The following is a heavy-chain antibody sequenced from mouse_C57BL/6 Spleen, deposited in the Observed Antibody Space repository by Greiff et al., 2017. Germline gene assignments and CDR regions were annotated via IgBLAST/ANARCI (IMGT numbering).Heavy chain of an antibody. CDR2: LSDGGSYT. Sequence: EVKLVESGGGLVKPGGSLKLSCAASGFTFSSYAMSWVRQTPEKRLEWVATLSDGGSYTYYPDNVKGRFTISRDNAKNNLYLQMSHLKSEDTAMYYCARDWHSSSGYFDYWGQGTTLTVSS. CDR1: GFTFSSYA. D-gene: IGHD3-2*02. V-gene: IGHV5-4*01. J-gene: IGHJ2*01. CDR3: ARDWHSSSGYFDY.